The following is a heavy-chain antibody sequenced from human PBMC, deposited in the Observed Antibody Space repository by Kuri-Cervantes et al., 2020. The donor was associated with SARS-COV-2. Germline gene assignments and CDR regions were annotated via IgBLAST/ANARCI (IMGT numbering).Heavy chain of an antibody. V-gene: IGHV1-46*01. CDR1: GYTFTSYD. CDR2: INPSGGST. CDR3: ARAAMAVYYFDY. D-gene: IGHD5-18*01. J-gene: IGHJ4*02. Sequence: ASVKVSCKASGYTFTSYDINWVRQAPGQGLEWVGIINPSGGSTSYAQKFQGRVTMTRDTSISTAYMEPSRLRSDDTAVYYCARAAMAVYYFDYWGQGTLVTVSS.